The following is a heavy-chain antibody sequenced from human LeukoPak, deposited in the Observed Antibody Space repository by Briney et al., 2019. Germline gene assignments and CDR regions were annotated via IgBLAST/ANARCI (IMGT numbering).Heavy chain of an antibody. CDR1: GGSITIYY. J-gene: IGHJ4*02. CDR3: ARDSWMSLDY. Sequence: PSETLSLTCTVSGGSITIYYWSWIRQPPGKGLEWIGYIYYSGSTNYNPSLKSRVTISVDTSKNQFSLKLSSVTAADTAVYYCARDSWMSLDYWGQGTLVTVSS. D-gene: IGHD5-12*01. CDR2: IYYSGST. V-gene: IGHV4-59*01.